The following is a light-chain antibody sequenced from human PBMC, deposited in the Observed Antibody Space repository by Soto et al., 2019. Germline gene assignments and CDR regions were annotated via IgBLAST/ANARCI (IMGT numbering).Light chain of an antibody. J-gene: IGLJ1*01. CDR1: SSDVGGYNY. Sequence: QSALTQPASVSGSPGQSITISCTGISSDVGGYNYVSWYQQHSGKAPKLMIYEVRNRPSGVSNRFSGSKFGNTASLTISGLQPEDEADYYCSSYTTSSTVFGTGTQLTVL. V-gene: IGLV2-14*01. CDR3: SSYTTSSTV. CDR2: EVR.